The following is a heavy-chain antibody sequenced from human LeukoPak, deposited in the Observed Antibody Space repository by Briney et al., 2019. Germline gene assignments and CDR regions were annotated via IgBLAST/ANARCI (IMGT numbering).Heavy chain of an antibody. V-gene: IGHV1-2*02. J-gene: IGHJ4*02. Sequence: GASVKVSCKASGYTFTDCYMHWVRQAPGQGLEWMGWLNPNSGDTNYAQKFQGRVSMTRDSSISTAYMDLSDLRSDDTAVYSCASGRNIEMTTMSGGSDYWGQGTLVTVSS. CDR2: LNPNSGDT. D-gene: IGHD5-24*01. CDR3: ASGRNIEMTTMSGGSDY. CDR1: GYTFTDCY.